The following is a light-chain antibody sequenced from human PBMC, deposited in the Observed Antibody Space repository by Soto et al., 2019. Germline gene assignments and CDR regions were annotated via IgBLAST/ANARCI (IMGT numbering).Light chain of an antibody. CDR3: HQYNNWPPWT. CDR1: QSVSSTY. Sequence: ELALTQSPGTQSLSPGERATLSCRASQSVSSTYLASYQQKPGQAPRLLIFGASTRATGIPARFSGSGSGTEFTLTISSLQSEDFAVYYCHQYNNWPPWTFGQGTKVDI. V-gene: IGKV3-15*01. J-gene: IGKJ1*01. CDR2: GAS.